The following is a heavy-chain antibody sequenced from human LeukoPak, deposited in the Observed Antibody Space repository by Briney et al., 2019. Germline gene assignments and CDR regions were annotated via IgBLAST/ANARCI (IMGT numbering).Heavy chain of an antibody. V-gene: IGHV2-70*01. Sequence: SGPTLVNPTQTLTLTCTVSGLSLSTTEMCVSWIRQPPGKALEWLALIDWDDDKYYSTSLKSRLTISKDTSKNQVVLTMTDMDPVDTATYYCARTDYGSGSYYKGYFDLWGQGTPVTVS. CDR1: GLSLSTTEMC. CDR3: ARTDYGSGSYYKGYFDL. J-gene: IGHJ4*02. CDR2: IDWDDDK. D-gene: IGHD3-10*01.